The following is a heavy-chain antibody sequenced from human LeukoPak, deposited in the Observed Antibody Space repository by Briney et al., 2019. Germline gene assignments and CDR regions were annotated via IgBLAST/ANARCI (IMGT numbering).Heavy chain of an antibody. CDR3: ARRRLTGYYTRGFDY. D-gene: IGHD3-9*01. J-gene: IGHJ4*02. CDR2: INHSGGT. V-gene: IGHV4-34*01. CDR1: GGSFSGYY. Sequence: SETLSLTCAVYGGSFSGYYWSWIRQPPGKGLEWIGEINHSGGTNYNPSLKSRVTISVDTSKNQFSLKLSSVTAADTAVYYCARRRLTGYYTRGFDYWGQGTLVTVSS.